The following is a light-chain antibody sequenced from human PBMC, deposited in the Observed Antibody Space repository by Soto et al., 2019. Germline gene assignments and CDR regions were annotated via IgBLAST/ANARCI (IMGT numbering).Light chain of an antibody. V-gene: IGLV2-11*01. CDR3: CSYAGSPRYV. Sequence: QSALTQPRSVSGSPGQSVTISCTGTSSAVGGYNYVSWYQQHPGKAPKVMMYDVSERPSGVPDRFSGSKSGNTASLTSSGLQAEDEADYYCCSYAGSPRYVLGTGTKLTVL. CDR2: DVS. J-gene: IGLJ1*01. CDR1: SSAVGGYNY.